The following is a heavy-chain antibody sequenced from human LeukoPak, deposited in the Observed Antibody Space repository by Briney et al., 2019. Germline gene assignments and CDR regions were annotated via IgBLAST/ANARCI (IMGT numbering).Heavy chain of an antibody. V-gene: IGHV3-43*02. CDR2: ISGDGGST. D-gene: IGHD3-22*01. CDR3: AKDMGYYDSSGSFDY. Sequence: GGSLRLSCAASGFTFDDYAMHWVRHAPGKGLEWVSLISGDGGSTYYADSVKGRFTISRDNSKNSLYLQMNSLRTEDTALYYCAKDMGYYDSSGSFDYWGQGTLVTVSS. J-gene: IGHJ4*02. CDR1: GFTFDDYA.